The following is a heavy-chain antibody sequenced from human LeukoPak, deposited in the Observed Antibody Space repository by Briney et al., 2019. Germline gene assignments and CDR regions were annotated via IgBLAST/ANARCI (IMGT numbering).Heavy chain of an antibody. CDR1: GGSFSGYY. J-gene: IGHJ4*02. CDR2: INHSGST. Sequence: SETLSLTCAVYGGSFSGYYWSWIRQPPGKGLEWIGEINHSGSTNYNPSLESRVTISVDTSKNQFSLKLSSVTAADTAVYYCARGILEWLLWAYYFDYWGQGTLVTVSS. D-gene: IGHD3-3*01. CDR3: ARGILEWLLWAYYFDY. V-gene: IGHV4-34*01.